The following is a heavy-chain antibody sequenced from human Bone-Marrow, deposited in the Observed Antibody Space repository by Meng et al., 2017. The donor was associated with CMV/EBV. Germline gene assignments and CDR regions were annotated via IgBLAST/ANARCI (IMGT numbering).Heavy chain of an antibody. CDR3: ARSQYFDWLLPPPYYYYGMDV. Sequence: SETLSLTCTVSGVSISSYYWSWIRQPPGKGLEWIGYIYYSGSTNYNPSLKSRVTISVDTSKNQFSLKLSSVTAADTAVYYCARSQYFDWLLPPPYYYYGMDVWGQGTTVTVSS. V-gene: IGHV4-59*01. CDR2: IYYSGST. D-gene: IGHD3-9*01. CDR1: GVSISSYY. J-gene: IGHJ6*02.